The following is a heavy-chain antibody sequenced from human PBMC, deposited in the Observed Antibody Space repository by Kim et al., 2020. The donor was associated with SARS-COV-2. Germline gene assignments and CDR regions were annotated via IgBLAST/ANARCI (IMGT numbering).Heavy chain of an antibody. D-gene: IGHD2-15*01. CDR1: GFSFRDYA. J-gene: IGHJ4*02. CDR3: AKNLRYCSGDSCYHPFYFDY. Sequence: GGSLRLSCAASGFSFRDYAMSWVRQAPGKGLEWVSTIGVNVNKTYFADSVKGRCTISRDNSKKRLYLQMNNLRAEDTALYYCAKNLRYCSGDSCYHPFYFDYWGQGTRVTVSS. CDR2: IGVNVNKT. V-gene: IGHV3-23*01.